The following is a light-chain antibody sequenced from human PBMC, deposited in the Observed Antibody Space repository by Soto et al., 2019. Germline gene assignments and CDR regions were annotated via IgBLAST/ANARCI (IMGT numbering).Light chain of an antibody. CDR1: ENVRTF. CDR3: QQHSHWPPWT. Sequence: VVLRQSPATLSLSPGERATLSCRASENVRTFVDWYQQKPGQAPRLLIYGASNRATGIPARFSGSGSGTDFTLTISNLEPEDFAVYYCQQHSHWPPWTFGQGTKVDIK. CDR2: GAS. J-gene: IGKJ1*01. V-gene: IGKV3-11*01.